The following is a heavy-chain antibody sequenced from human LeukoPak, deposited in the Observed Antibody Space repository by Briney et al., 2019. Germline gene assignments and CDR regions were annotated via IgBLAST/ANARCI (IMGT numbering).Heavy chain of an antibody. D-gene: IGHD3-9*01. CDR2: ISSSSSYI. CDR3: ARDQYSSWDYDILTVNYYYYGMDV. Sequence: GSLRPSCAASGFTFSSYSMNWVRQAPGKGLEWVSSISSSSSYIYYADSVKGRFTISRDNAKNSLYLQMNSLRAEDTAVYYCARDQYSSWDYDILTVNYYYYGMDVWGQGTTVTVSS. CDR1: GFTFSSYS. J-gene: IGHJ6*02. V-gene: IGHV3-21*01.